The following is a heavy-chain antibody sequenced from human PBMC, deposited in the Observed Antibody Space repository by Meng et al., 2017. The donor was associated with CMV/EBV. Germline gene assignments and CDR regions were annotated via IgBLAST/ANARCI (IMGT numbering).Heavy chain of an antibody. D-gene: IGHD2-2*01. CDR3: ARVGRTSCYDY. Sequence: QGQLQESGPGLLKPPQTLSLTCTVSGGSISSGDYYWSWIRQPPGKGLEWIGYIYYSGSTYYNPSLKSRVTISVDTSKNQFSLKLSSVTAADTAVYYCARVGRTSCYDYWGQGTLVTVSS. CDR2: IYYSGST. J-gene: IGHJ4*02. CDR1: GGSISSGDYY. V-gene: IGHV4-30-4*08.